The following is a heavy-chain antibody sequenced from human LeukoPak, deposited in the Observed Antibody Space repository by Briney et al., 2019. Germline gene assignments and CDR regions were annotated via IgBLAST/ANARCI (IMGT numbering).Heavy chain of an antibody. V-gene: IGHV3-23*01. J-gene: IGHJ3*02. Sequence: PGGSLRLSCAASGFTFSSYGMSWVRQAPGKGLEWVSAISGSGGSTYYADSVKGRFTISRDTSKNTLYLQMNSLRAEDTAVYYCAKGSYSSGWYNAFDIWGQGTMVTVSS. CDR2: ISGSGGST. CDR1: GFTFSSYG. D-gene: IGHD6-19*01. CDR3: AKGSYSSGWYNAFDI.